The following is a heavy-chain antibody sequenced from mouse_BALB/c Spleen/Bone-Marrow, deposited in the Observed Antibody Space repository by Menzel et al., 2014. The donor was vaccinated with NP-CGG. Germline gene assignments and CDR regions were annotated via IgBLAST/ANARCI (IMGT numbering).Heavy chain of an antibody. CDR1: GYTFTSYW. Sequence: VQLQESGAELAKPGASVKMSCKASGYTFTSYWMHWVKQRPGQGLEWIGYINPSTGYTEYNQKFKDKATLTADKSSSTAYMQLSSLTSEDSAVYYCGRWGLRSDYWGQGTTLTVSS. CDR3: GRWGLRSDY. J-gene: IGHJ2*01. CDR2: INPSTGYT. V-gene: IGHV1-7*01.